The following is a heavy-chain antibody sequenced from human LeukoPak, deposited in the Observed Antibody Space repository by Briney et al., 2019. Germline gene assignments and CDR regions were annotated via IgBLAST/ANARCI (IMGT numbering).Heavy chain of an antibody. D-gene: IGHD3-16*01. Sequence: SETLSLTCTVSGGSISSSSYSWGWIRQPPGKGLEWIGSIYYSGSTYYNPSLKSRVTISVDTSKNQFSLKLSSVTAADTAVYYCARRNDYVWGSYPFDYWGQGTLVTVSS. CDR2: IYYSGST. J-gene: IGHJ4*02. CDR3: ARRNDYVWGSYPFDY. CDR1: GGSISSSSYS. V-gene: IGHV4-39*01.